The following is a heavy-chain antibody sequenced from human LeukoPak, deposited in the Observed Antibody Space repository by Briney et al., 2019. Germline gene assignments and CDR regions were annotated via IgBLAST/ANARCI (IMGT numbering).Heavy chain of an antibody. Sequence: GASVKVSYKASGYTFTGYYMHWVRQAPGQGLEWMGWINPNSGGTNYAQKFQGRVTMTRDTSISTAYMELSRLRSDDTAVYYCASGRVKVDSSGRLPDYWGQGTLVTVSS. V-gene: IGHV1-2*02. J-gene: IGHJ4*02. CDR1: GYTFTGYY. D-gene: IGHD3-22*01. CDR2: INPNSGGT. CDR3: ASGRVKVDSSGRLPDY.